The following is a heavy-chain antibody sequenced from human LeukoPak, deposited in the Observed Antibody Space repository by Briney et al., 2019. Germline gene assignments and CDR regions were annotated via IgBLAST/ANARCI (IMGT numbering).Heavy chain of an antibody. V-gene: IGHV1-2*02. J-gene: IGHJ5*02. D-gene: IGHD3-16*01. CDR2: INPNRGDT. Sequence: ASVKVSCKASGYTFTDYYIHWVRQAPGQGLEWMGWINPNRGDTNFAQKFQGRVTMTRDTSINTAYMELSSLRSDDTAVYYCAKTVSGGYFDPWGQGTLVTVSS. CDR1: GYTFTDYY. CDR3: AKTVSGGYFDP.